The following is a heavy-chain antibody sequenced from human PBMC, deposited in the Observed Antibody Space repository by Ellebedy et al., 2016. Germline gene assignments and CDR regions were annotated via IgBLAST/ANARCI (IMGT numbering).Heavy chain of an antibody. D-gene: IGHD4-23*01. CDR3: ARGPSRWELSSPDY. Sequence: ASVKVSXXASGYTFTTYDINWVRQAPGQGLEWMGWVNPQSGGTHYAPKFQGRVTMTADTSITSAYMELPGLTSDDTAVYYCARGPSRWELSSPDYWGQGTLVTVSS. J-gene: IGHJ4*02. CDR2: VNPQSGGT. CDR1: GYTFTTYD. V-gene: IGHV1-2*02.